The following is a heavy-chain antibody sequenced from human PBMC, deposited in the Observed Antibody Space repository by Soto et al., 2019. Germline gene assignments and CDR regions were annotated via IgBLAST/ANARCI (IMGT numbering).Heavy chain of an antibody. CDR1: GFTFSSYW. J-gene: IGHJ5*02. V-gene: IGHV3-7*01. CDR2: IKQDGSNK. CDR3: ASGNYDFWSGYSHWFDP. D-gene: IGHD3-3*01. Sequence: PGGSLRLSCGVSGFTFSSYWMSWVRQAPGTGLEWVATIKQDGSNKYYADSVKGRFTISRDNSKNTLYLQMNSLRAEDTAVYYCASGNYDFWSGYSHWFDPWGQGTLVTVSS.